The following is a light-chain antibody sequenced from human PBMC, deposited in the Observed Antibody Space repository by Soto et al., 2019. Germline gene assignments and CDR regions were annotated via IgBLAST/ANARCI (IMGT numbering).Light chain of an antibody. CDR2: GAS. Sequence: EIVLTQSPGTLSLSPGERATLSCRASQSVSSSYLAWYQQKPGQARRLLIYGASSNATGILDRFSGSGSGTDFTLTISRREPEDFAVYYCQQYGSSPMYTFGQGTKREIK. CDR1: QSVSSSY. J-gene: IGKJ2*01. V-gene: IGKV3-20*01. CDR3: QQYGSSPMYT.